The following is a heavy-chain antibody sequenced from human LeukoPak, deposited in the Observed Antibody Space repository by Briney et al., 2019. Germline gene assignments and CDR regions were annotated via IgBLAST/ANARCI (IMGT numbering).Heavy chain of an antibody. D-gene: IGHD2-21*02. CDR3: AKGDYGDSSYYYYGMDV. CDR2: ISGSGGRA. Sequence: PGGSLRLSCAGSGFNFSNYAMTWVRQAPGKGLEWVTVISGSGGRAYYADSVKARFTISRDKSEDTVFLQVNSLRGDDTAVYYCAKGDYGDSSYYYYGMDVWGQGTMVTVSS. V-gene: IGHV3-23*01. CDR1: GFNFSNYA. J-gene: IGHJ6*02.